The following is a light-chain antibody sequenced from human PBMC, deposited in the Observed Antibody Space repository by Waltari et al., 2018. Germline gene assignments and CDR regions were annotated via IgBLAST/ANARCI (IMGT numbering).Light chain of an antibody. CDR3: QQSDSIPVT. J-gene: IGKJ4*01. CDR1: QSINSY. V-gene: IGKV1-39*01. Sequence: DIELTQSPCSLSASVGDRVTITCRASQSINSYLNWYQQKPGKAPKLLIYAASSLQTGLPARFSGSGSGTDFTLTISSLEPEDFAAYYCQQSDSIPVTFGRGTKVEIK. CDR2: AAS.